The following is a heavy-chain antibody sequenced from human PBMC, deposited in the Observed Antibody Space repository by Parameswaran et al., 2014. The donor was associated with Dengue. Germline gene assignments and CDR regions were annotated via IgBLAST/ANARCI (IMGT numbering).Heavy chain of an antibody. V-gene: IGHV4-4*02. D-gene: IGHD2-15*01. J-gene: IGHJ5*02. CDR3: ALGNGRGGSSDWFDP. CDR2: IWHSGST. Sequence: VRQAPGKGLEWIGEIWHSGSTNYNPSLKSRVTISVDNSKNQFSLKMTSVTAADTAVYYCALGNGRGGSSDWFDPGPGILVTVSS.